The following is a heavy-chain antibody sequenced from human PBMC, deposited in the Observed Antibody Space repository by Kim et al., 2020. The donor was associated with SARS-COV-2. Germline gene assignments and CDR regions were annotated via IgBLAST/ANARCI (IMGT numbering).Heavy chain of an antibody. Sequence: GGSLRLSCAASGFTFSNAWMSWVRQAPGQGLEWVGRIKSKTDGGTTDYAAPVKGRFTISRDDSKNTLYLQMNSLKTEDTAVYYCTTDLYYYDSSGYPNSGMDVWGQGTTVTVSS. V-gene: IGHV3-15*01. CDR3: TTDLYYYDSSGYPNSGMDV. CDR1: GFTFSNAW. CDR2: IKSKTDGGTT. J-gene: IGHJ6*02. D-gene: IGHD3-22*01.